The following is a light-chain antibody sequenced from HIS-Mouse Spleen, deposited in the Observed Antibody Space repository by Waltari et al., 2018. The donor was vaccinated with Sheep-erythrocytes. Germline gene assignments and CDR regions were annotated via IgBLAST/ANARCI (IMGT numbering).Light chain of an antibody. Sequence: QSALTQPPSASGSPGQSVTISCPGTSSDVGGYNYVSGYQQHPGKAPKLMIYEVSTRPSGVPDRFSGSKSGNTASLTVSGLQAEDEADYYCSSYAGSNNWVFGGGTKLTVL. J-gene: IGLJ3*02. CDR2: EVS. CDR3: SSYAGSNNWV. V-gene: IGLV2-8*01. CDR1: SSDVGGYNY.